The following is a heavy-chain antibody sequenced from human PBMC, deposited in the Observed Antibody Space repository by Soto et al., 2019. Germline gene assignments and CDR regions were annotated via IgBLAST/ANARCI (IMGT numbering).Heavy chain of an antibody. CDR2: INPSGGST. CDR1: GYTFTHYY. J-gene: IGHJ3*02. CDR3: ARGRGYCSGGSCYYAFDI. V-gene: IGHV1-46*01. Sequence: ASVKVSCKASGYTFTHYYIHWVRQAPGQGLEWMGMINPSGGSTDYAQKFQGRVTMTTDTSTTTVYMELSSLRSDDTAVYYCARGRGYCSGGSCYYAFDIWGQGTMVTVSS. D-gene: IGHD2-15*01.